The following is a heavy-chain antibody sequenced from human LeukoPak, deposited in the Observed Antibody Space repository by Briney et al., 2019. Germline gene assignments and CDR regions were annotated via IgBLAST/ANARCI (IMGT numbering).Heavy chain of an antibody. CDR3: ARDRSTVTTWVDY. V-gene: IGHV3-11*04. CDR1: GFIFSDYY. CDR2: ISSSGSTI. Sequence: GGSLRLSCAASGFIFSDYYMSWIRQAPGKGLEWVSYISSSGSTIYYADSVKGRFTISRDNAKNSLYLQMNSLRAEDTAVYYCARDRSTVTTWVDYWGQGTLVTVSS. D-gene: IGHD4-17*01. J-gene: IGHJ4*02.